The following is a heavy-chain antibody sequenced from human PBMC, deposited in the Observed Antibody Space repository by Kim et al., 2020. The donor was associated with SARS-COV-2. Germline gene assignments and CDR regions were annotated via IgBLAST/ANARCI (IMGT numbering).Heavy chain of an antibody. V-gene: IGHV3-11*01. CDR2: ISSSGSTI. CDR1: GFTFSDYY. D-gene: IGHD6-19*01. CDR3: ARGSRGIAVAGWYYYYYGMDV. J-gene: IGHJ6*02. Sequence: GGSLRLSCAASGFTFSDYYMSWIRQAPGKGLEWVSYISSSGSTIYYADSVKGRFTISRDNAKNSLYLQMNSLRAEDTAVYYCARGSRGIAVAGWYYYYYGMDVWGQGTTVTVSS.